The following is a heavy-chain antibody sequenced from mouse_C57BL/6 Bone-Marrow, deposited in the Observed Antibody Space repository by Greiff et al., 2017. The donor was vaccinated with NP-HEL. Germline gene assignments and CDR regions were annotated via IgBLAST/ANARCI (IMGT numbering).Heavy chain of an antibody. D-gene: IGHD3-3*01. Sequence: QVQLQQSGAELVRPGASVTLSCKASGYTFTDYEMHWVKQTPVHGLEWIGAIDPETGGTAYNQKFKGKAILTADKSSSTAYMELRSLTSEDSAVYYCTRLGGYYLDYGGQGTTLTVSS. J-gene: IGHJ2*01. CDR1: GYTFTDYE. V-gene: IGHV1-15*01. CDR3: TRLGGYYLDY. CDR2: IDPETGGT.